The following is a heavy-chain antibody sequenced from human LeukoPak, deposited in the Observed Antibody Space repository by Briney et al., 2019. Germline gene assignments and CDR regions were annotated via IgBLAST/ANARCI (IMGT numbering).Heavy chain of an antibody. Sequence: ASVKVSCKASGYTFTSYDINWVRQATGQGLEWMGWMNPNSGNTGYAQKFQGRVTMTRNSSISTAYMELSSLRSEDTAVYYCARASPYYDFWSGYFHYYYYMDVWGKGTTVTVSS. V-gene: IGHV1-8*01. J-gene: IGHJ6*03. CDR1: GYTFTSYD. CDR2: MNPNSGNT. D-gene: IGHD3-3*01. CDR3: ARASPYYDFWSGYFHYYYYMDV.